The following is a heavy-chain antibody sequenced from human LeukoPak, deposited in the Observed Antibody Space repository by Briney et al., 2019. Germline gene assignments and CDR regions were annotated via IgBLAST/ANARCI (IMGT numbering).Heavy chain of an antibody. V-gene: IGHV3-23*01. CDR2: ISSTGGNT. J-gene: IGHJ4*02. Sequence: GGTLRLSCEVSEITFSNYDMSWVRQAPGKGLEWISGISSTGGNTYYADSVQGRFTISRDNSKNTMNLQMNSLRADDTAVYYCATHSGYDFYFDYWGQGTVVTVSS. CDR3: ATHSGYDFYFDY. CDR1: EITFSNYD. D-gene: IGHD5-12*01.